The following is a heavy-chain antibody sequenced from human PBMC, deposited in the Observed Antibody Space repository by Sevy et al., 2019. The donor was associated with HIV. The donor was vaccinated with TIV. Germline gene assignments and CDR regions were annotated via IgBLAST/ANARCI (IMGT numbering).Heavy chain of an antibody. CDR1: GFTFSSYA. D-gene: IGHD5-12*01. J-gene: IGHJ4*02. V-gene: IGHV3-64D*06. Sequence: GGSLRLSCSASGFTFSSYAMHWVRQAPGKGLEYVSAISSNGGSTYYADSVKGRFTISRDNSKNTLYLQMSSLRAEDTAVYSCVKDGGYSGYDSPVDYWGQGTLVTVSS. CDR2: ISSNGGST. CDR3: VKDGGYSGYDSPVDY.